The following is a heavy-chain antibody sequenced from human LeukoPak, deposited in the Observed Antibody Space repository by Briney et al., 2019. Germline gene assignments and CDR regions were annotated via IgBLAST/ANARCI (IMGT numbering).Heavy chain of an antibody. CDR1: GFTFSSYA. J-gene: IGHJ4*02. CDR2: MSGRGGST. CDR3: AKDGSSGYSAFGY. D-gene: IGHD3-22*01. Sequence: GGSLRLSCAASGFTFSSYAMRWVRQAPGKGVEGVSAMSGRGGSTYYADSVKGRFTISRDNAKNTVYVQMNSLRAEDTAVYYCAKDGSSGYSAFGYWGQGTLVTVSS. V-gene: IGHV3-23*01.